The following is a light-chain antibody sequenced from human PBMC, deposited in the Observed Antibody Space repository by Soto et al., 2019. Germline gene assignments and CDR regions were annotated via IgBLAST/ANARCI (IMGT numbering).Light chain of an antibody. J-gene: IGKJ5*01. Sequence: DIHITHSPSSLSASVGARVTITCRASQSISSYLNWYQQKPGKAPKLLIYAASSLQSGVPSRFSGSGSGTDFTLTISSVEPEDFAMYYCHQRNQFGQGTRLEIK. CDR2: AAS. V-gene: IGKV1-39*01. CDR1: QSISSY. CDR3: HQRNQ.